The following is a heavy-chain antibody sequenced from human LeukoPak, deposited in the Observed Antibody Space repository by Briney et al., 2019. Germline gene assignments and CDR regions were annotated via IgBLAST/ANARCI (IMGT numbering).Heavy chain of an antibody. Sequence: PGGSLRLSCAASGFTFSSYAISWVRQAPGKGLEWVSAISGSGGSTYYADSVKGRFTISRDNSKNTLYLQMNSLRAEDTAVYYCAKTPDIVVVVAATLFDYWGQGTLVTVAS. V-gene: IGHV3-23*01. CDR1: GFTFSSYA. D-gene: IGHD2-15*01. CDR2: ISGSGGST. J-gene: IGHJ4*02. CDR3: AKTPDIVVVVAATLFDY.